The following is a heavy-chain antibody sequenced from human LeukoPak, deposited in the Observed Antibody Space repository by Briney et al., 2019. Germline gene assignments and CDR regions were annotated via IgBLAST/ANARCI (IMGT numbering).Heavy chain of an antibody. J-gene: IGHJ3*02. V-gene: IGHV1-2*02. Sequence: GASVKVSCKASGYTFTGYYIHWVRQAPGQGLEWMGWINPNTGDTNYAQKFQGRVTMTRDSSISTAYMELTRLRSDDTAVYYCARGGFSGSYHHDAFDIWGQGTMVTVSS. CDR2: INPNTGDT. D-gene: IGHD1-26*01. CDR1: GYTFTGYY. CDR3: ARGGFSGSYHHDAFDI.